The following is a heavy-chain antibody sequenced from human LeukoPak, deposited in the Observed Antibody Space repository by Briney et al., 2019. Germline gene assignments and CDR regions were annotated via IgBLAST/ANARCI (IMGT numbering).Heavy chain of an antibody. CDR2: IYYSGST. CDR3: AMTVSRYYGMDV. Sequence: PSETLSLTCTVSGGSISSSSYYWGWIRQPPGKGQEWIGSIYYSGSTYYNPSLRSRVTISVDTSKNQVSLKLSSVTAADTAVYYCAMTVSRYYGMDVWGQGTTVTVSS. CDR1: GGSISSSSYY. D-gene: IGHD4-17*01. J-gene: IGHJ6*02. V-gene: IGHV4-39*01.